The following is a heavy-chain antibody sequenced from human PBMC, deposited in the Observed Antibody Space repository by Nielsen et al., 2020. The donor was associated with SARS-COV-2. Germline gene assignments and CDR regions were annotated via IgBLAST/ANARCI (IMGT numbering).Heavy chain of an antibody. Sequence: GESLKISCAASGFTFRGHAMSWVRQAPGKGLEWVSAISGSGGSTYYADSVKGRFTISRDNSKNTLYLQMNSLRAEDTAVYYCAKDFCSSTSCPPWYYYYGMDVWGQGTTVTVSS. CDR2: ISGSGGST. V-gene: IGHV3-23*01. D-gene: IGHD2-2*01. CDR1: GFTFRGHA. CDR3: AKDFCSSTSCPPWYYYYGMDV. J-gene: IGHJ6*02.